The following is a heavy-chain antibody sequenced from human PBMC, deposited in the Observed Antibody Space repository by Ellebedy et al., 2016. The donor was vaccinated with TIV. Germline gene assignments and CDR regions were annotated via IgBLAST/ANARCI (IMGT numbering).Heavy chain of an antibody. J-gene: IGHJ3*02. CDR3: ARGIAFEI. Sequence: GESLKISCAASGFTFSSYSMNWVRQTPGKGLEWVSYISRSSNFIYYADSVKGRFTISRDNAKNSLYLQMNSLRAEDTAVYFCARGIAFEIWGQGTMVTVSS. CDR2: ISRSSNFI. V-gene: IGHV3-21*05. CDR1: GFTFSSYS.